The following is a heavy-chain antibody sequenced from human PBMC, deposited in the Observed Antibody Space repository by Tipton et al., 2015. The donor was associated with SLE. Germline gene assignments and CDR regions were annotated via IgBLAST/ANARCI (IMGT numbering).Heavy chain of an antibody. J-gene: IGHJ4*02. V-gene: IGHV4-4*02. D-gene: IGHD2-2*01. CDR3: ARDVAPAAVPLFEY. Sequence: TLSLTCAVSGASIGSTNWWIWVRRPPGKGLEWIGHIYYSGSTNYNPSLKSRVTMSVDTSKNQISLKLSSVTAADTAVYYCARDVAPAAVPLFEYWGQGTLVTVSS. CDR2: IYYSGST. CDR1: GASIGSTNW.